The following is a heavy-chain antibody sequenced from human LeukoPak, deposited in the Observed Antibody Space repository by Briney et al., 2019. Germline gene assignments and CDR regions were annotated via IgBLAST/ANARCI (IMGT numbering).Heavy chain of an antibody. D-gene: IGHD3-10*01. CDR2: INHSGST. CDR3: AGRKSFGAFDI. V-gene: IGHV4-34*01. J-gene: IGHJ3*02. Sequence: SETLSLTCAVYGGSFSGYYWSWIRQPPGKGLEWSGEINHSGSTNYNPSLKSRVTISVDTSKNQFSLKLSSVTAADTAMYYCAGRKSFGAFDIWGQGTMVTVSS. CDR1: GGSFSGYY.